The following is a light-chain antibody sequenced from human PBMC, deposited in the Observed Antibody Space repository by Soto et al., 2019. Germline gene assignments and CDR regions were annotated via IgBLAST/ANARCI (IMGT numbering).Light chain of an antibody. J-gene: IGLJ1*01. CDR1: SSNIGAGYD. CDR2: GNS. CDR3: QSYDSSLSGYV. Sequence: QSALTQPPSVSGAPGQRVTISCTXSSSNIGAGYDVHWYQQLPGTAPKLLIYGNSNRPSGVPDRFSGSKSGTSASLAITGLQAEDEADYYCQSYDSSLSGYVFGTGTKVTVL. V-gene: IGLV1-40*01.